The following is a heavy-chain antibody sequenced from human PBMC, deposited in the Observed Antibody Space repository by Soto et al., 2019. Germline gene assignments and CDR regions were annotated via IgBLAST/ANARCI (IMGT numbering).Heavy chain of an antibody. CDR3: ARENSYFDY. V-gene: IGHV1-18*01. CDR1: GYTFRNFG. Sequence: QIQLLQSGAEVKKPGASVKVTCKASGYTFRNFGISWVRQAPGQGLEWRGWSSAYNANATYAQNFQGRLTMTADTSTSTAYMELRSLRSDDTAVYYCARENSYFDYWGQGTLVTVSS. J-gene: IGHJ4*02. CDR2: SSAYNANA.